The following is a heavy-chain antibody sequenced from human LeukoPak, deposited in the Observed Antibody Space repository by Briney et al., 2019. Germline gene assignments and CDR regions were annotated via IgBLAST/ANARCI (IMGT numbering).Heavy chain of an antibody. CDR2: INDSGST. D-gene: IGHD6-13*01. CDR1: GGSFSGYY. CDR3: ARGGIAAAGLVRSFDY. Sequence: SETLSLTCAVYGGSFSGYYWSWIRQPPGKGLEWIGEINDSGSTNYNPSLKSRVTISVDTSKNQFSLKLSSVTAADTAVYYCARGGIAAAGLVRSFDYWGQGTLVTVSS. J-gene: IGHJ4*02. V-gene: IGHV4-34*01.